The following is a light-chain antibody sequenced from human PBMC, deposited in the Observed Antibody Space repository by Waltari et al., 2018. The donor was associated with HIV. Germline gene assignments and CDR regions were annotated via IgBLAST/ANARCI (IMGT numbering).Light chain of an antibody. CDR3: CSYALTYSSNWMCGTSTWV. CDR2: HVN. CDR1: SNDIGTYNY. Sequence: QSALTQPRSVSGSPGQSVTISCTGTSNDIGTYNYVSWYQQHPGKAPKLMLYHVNELTVGVPDRFPGSKSGDTASLTISGLQPEDEAHYYCCSYALTYSSNWMCGTSTWVFGGGTELTVL. J-gene: IGLJ3*02. V-gene: IGLV2-11*01.